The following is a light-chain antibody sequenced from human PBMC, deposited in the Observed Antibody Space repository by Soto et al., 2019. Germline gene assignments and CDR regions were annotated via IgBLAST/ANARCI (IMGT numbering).Light chain of an antibody. Sequence: EIVLTQSPGTLSLSPGERATLSCRAIQSVSSSFLAWYRQKPGQPPRLLIYGASTRATGIPDRFSGSGSGTDFTLTISRLEPEDFAVYYCQQYGSSPRTFGQGTKVEIK. V-gene: IGKV3-20*01. CDR1: QSVSSSF. CDR2: GAS. J-gene: IGKJ1*01. CDR3: QQYGSSPRT.